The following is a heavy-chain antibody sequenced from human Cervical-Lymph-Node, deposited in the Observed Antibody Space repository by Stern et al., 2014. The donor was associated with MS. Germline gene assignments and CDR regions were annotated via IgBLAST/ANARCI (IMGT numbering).Heavy chain of an antibody. CDR1: GFSFSRQW. D-gene: IGHD3-10*01. V-gene: IGHV3-74*02. J-gene: IGHJ4*02. Sequence: EVQLVESGGGLVQPGGSLRLSCAASGFSFSRQWMHWLRQAPGKGLLWVARISNDGTTINYADSVKGRFTISRDNAKDTLYLQMSSLRAEDTAIYYCVTTGRGSYWPAYWGQGVLVTVSS. CDR2: ISNDGTTI. CDR3: VTTGRGSYWPAY.